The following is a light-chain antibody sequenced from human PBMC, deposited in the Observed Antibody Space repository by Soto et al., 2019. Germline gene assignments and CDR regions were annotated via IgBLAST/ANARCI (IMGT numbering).Light chain of an antibody. Sequence: QSVLTQPASVSGSPGQSIAISCTGTSSDVGSYNSVSWYQQHPGKAPKLMIYEGSKRPSGVSDRFSGSKSRNTASLTISGLQAEDEADYYCCSYAGNPYVFGTGTKVTVL. CDR2: EGS. CDR3: CSYAGNPYV. CDR1: SSDVGSYNS. V-gene: IGLV2-23*01. J-gene: IGLJ1*01.